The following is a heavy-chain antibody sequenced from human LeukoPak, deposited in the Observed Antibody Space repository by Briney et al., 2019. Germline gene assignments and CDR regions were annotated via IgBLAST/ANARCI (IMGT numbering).Heavy chain of an antibody. J-gene: IGHJ4*02. CDR1: GYTFTSYG. V-gene: IGHV1-46*01. Sequence: ASVKVSCKASGYTFTSYGISWVRQAPGQGLEWMGIINPSGGSTSYAQKFQGRVTMTRDTSTSTVYMELSSLRSEDTAVYYCARVAVITTARFDYWGQGTLVTVSS. CDR3: ARVAVITTARFDY. CDR2: INPSGGST. D-gene: IGHD3-22*01.